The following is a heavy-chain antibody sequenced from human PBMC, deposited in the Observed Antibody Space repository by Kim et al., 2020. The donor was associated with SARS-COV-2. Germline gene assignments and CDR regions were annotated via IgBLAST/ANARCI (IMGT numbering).Heavy chain of an antibody. Sequence: SETLSLTCTVSGGSISSYYWSWIRQPPGKGLEWIGYIYYSGSTNYNPSLKSRVTISVDTSKNQFSLKLSSVTAADTAVYYCARTIILGYCSGGSCYSVGFDYWGQGTLVTVSS. D-gene: IGHD2-15*01. J-gene: IGHJ4*02. CDR1: GGSISSYY. CDR2: IYYSGST. V-gene: IGHV4-59*08. CDR3: ARTIILGYCSGGSCYSVGFDY.